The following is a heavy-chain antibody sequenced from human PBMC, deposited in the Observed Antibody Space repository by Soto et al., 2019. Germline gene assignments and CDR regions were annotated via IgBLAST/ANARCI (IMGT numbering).Heavy chain of an antibody. J-gene: IGHJ4*02. CDR3: ARDRYDSSGFYRYYFDY. V-gene: IGHV3-48*01. D-gene: IGHD3-22*01. Sequence: PGGSLILSCAASGFTFSSYSMNWVRQAPGKGLEWVSYISSGSSTIYYADSVKGRFTISRDNAKNSLYLQMNSLRAEDTAVYYCARDRYDSSGFYRYYFDYWGQGTLVTVSS. CDR1: GFTFSSYS. CDR2: ISSGSSTI.